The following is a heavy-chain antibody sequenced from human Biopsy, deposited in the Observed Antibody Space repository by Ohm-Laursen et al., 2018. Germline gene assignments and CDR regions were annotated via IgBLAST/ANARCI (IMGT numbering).Heavy chain of an antibody. CDR1: GFTFSSYG. CDR3: AKTFHGSSFLYDS. J-gene: IGHJ4*02. D-gene: IGHD2-15*01. Sequence: SLRLSCSASGFTFSSYGMSWVRQAPGKGLEWVSVLSGSGGTTYYADSVKGRFTISRDNSKNTLYLQMNSLTAEDTAVYYCAKTFHGSSFLYDSWGQGSLVTVSS. CDR2: LSGSGGTT. V-gene: IGHV3-23*01.